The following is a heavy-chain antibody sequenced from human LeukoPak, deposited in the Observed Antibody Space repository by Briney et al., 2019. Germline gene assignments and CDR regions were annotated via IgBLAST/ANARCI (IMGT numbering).Heavy chain of an antibody. Sequence: SVKFSCKASGGTFSSYSISWVRQAPGQGLEWMGRIIPIFGTANYAQKFQGRVTISADKSTSTAYMELSSLRSEDTAVYYCARGGCTNGVCHNWFDPWGQGTLVTVSS. CDR2: IIPIFGTA. V-gene: IGHV1-69*06. CDR1: GGTFSSYS. CDR3: ARGGCTNGVCHNWFDP. J-gene: IGHJ5*02. D-gene: IGHD2-8*01.